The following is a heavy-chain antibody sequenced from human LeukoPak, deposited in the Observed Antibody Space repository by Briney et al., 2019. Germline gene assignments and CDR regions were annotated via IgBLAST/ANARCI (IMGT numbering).Heavy chain of an antibody. CDR1: GFTFSSYA. CDR3: ARDRYLYGDYHYYYMDV. J-gene: IGHJ6*03. D-gene: IGHD3-16*01. Sequence: GGSLRLSCAASGFTFSSYAMSWVRQAPGKGLEWVSAISGSGGSTYYADSVKGRFTISRDNAKNTLYLQMNSLRAEDTAVYYCARDRYLYGDYHYYYMDVWGKGTTVTVSS. V-gene: IGHV3-23*01. CDR2: ISGSGGST.